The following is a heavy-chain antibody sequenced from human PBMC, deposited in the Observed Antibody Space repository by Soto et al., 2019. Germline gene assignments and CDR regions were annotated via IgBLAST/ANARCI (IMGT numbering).Heavy chain of an antibody. D-gene: IGHD3-10*01. J-gene: IGHJ4*02. V-gene: IGHV4-31*03. CDR3: ATVVNDLSGSGRYYKNSY. Sequence: QVQLQESGPGLVKPSQTLSLSCTVSGGSISSGGYYWSWIGQHPGKGLEWIGFIYYSGSTHYNPSLRGRVSISVGTSKNQSSLKLCSVAAAATSVYYCATVVNDLSGSGRYYKNSYWGPGTLVTVSS. CDR2: IYYSGST. CDR1: GGSISSGGYY.